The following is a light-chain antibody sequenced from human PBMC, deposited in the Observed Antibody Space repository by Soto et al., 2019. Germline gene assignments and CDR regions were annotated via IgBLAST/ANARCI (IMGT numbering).Light chain of an antibody. J-gene: IGKJ1*01. V-gene: IGKV3-15*01. Sequence: EIVMTQSPATLSVSPGERATLSCRASQSVSSNLAWYQQKPGQAPRLLIYRASTRATGIPARFSGSGSGTEFTIPISSMQSEDFAVYYCQQSNNWTRTFGQGTKVEI. CDR2: RAS. CDR1: QSVSSN. CDR3: QQSNNWTRT.